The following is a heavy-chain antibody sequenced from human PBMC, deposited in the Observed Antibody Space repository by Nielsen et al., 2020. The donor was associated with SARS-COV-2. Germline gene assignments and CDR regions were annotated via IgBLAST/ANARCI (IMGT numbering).Heavy chain of an antibody. V-gene: IGHV3-21*01. CDR1: GFTFSSYS. D-gene: IGHD3-22*01. J-gene: IGHJ2*01. Sequence: GGSLRLSCAASGFTFSSYSMNWVRQAPGKGLEWVSSISISSSSFYYTDSVRGRFTISRDNAKSSLYLQMNSLRAEDTAVYYCARDPGAHHYYDSSGFIWYFDLWGRGTLVTVSS. CDR3: ARDPGAHHYYDSSGFIWYFDL. CDR2: ISISSSSF.